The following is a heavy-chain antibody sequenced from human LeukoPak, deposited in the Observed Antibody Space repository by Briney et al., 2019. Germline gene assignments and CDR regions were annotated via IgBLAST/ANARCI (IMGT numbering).Heavy chain of an antibody. J-gene: IGHJ4*02. CDR3: AHKESSSSFDY. CDR2: INPNSGGT. D-gene: IGHD6-6*01. V-gene: IGHV1-2*02. CDR1: GYTFTYRY. Sequence: ASVKGSCKASGYTFTYRYLHWVRQAPGQALEWMGWINPNSGGTNYAQKFQGRVTMTRDTSISTAYMELSRLRSDDTAVYYCAHKESSSSFDYWGQGTLVTVSS.